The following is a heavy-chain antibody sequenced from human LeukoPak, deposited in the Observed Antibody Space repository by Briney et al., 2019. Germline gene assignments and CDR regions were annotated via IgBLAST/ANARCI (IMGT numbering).Heavy chain of an antibody. D-gene: IGHD3-10*01. CDR2: ISAYNGNT. CDR1: GYTFTSYG. Sequence: GASVKVSCKASGYTFTSYGISWVRQAPGQGLEWMGWISAYNGNTNYAQKLQGRVTMTTDTSTSTAYMKLRSLRSDDTAVYYCAVLMVRGVIRGGYYGMDVWGQGTTVTVSS. J-gene: IGHJ6*02. V-gene: IGHV1-18*01. CDR3: AVLMVRGVIRGGYYGMDV.